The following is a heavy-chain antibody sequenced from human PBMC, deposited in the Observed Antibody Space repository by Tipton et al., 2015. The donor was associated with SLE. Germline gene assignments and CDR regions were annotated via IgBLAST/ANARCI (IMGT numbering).Heavy chain of an antibody. CDR1: GFTFSSYA. Sequence: SLRLSCAASGFTFSSYAMSWVRQAPGKGLEWVSGISGGSVSTYYADSVRGRFTISRDNSKNALYLQMNSLRAEDTAVYYCAKDPLVGDAFDIWGHGTMVTVSS. CDR2: ISGGSVST. V-gene: IGHV3-23*01. J-gene: IGHJ3*02. D-gene: IGHD6-6*01. CDR3: AKDPLVGDAFDI.